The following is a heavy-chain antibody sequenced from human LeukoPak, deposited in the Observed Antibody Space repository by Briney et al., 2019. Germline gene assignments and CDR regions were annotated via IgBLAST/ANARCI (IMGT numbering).Heavy chain of an antibody. CDR1: GYTFTGYY. CDR3: ARGYCSGGSCYSVPEE. V-gene: IGHV1-2*02. J-gene: IGHJ4*02. CDR2: INPNSGGT. Sequence: AASVKVSCKASGYTFTGYYMHWVRQAPGQGLEWMGWINPNSGGTNYAQKFQGRVTMTRDTSISTAYMELSRLRSDDTAVYYCARGYCSGGSCYSVPEEWGQGTLVTVSS. D-gene: IGHD2-15*01.